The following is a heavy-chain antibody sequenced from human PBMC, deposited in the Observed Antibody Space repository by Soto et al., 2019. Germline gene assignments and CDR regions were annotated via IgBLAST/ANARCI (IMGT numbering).Heavy chain of an antibody. CDR1: GGSISSYY. CDR3: ARVFQYYDILTGYYDAFDI. D-gene: IGHD3-9*01. Sequence: TSETLSLTCTVSGGSISSYYWSWIRQPPGKGLEWIGYIYYSGSTNYNPSLKSRVTISVDTSKNQFSLKLSSVTAADTAVYYCARVFQYYDILTGYYDAFDIWGQGTMVTVSS. CDR2: IYYSGST. J-gene: IGHJ3*02. V-gene: IGHV4-59*01.